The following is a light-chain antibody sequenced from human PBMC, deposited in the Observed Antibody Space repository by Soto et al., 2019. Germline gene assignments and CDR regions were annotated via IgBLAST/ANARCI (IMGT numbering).Light chain of an antibody. J-gene: IGLJ1*01. CDR2: DNN. V-gene: IGLV1-51*01. Sequence: QSVLTQPPSVSAAPGQKVTISCSGSSSNIGNNYVSWYQQLPGTAPKLLIYDNNKRPSGIPDRFSGSKSGTSATLGITGLQTGDEADYYCSSYTSSSTPVFGTGTKLTVL. CDR1: SSNIGNNY. CDR3: SSYTSSSTPV.